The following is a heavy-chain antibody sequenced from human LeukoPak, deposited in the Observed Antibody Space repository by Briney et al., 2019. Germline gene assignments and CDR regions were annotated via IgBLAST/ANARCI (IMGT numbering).Heavy chain of an antibody. Sequence: GRSLRLSCAATGFXFSNYAIHWGRQAPGKGLEWLAFISDDGSRQHYADSVKGRFTISRENAKKTLNLQMNILRAEDTAVYYCVKDRTGTYTLDYWGQGTLVTVSS. V-gene: IGHV3-30-3*01. CDR2: ISDDGSRQ. J-gene: IGHJ4*02. D-gene: IGHD3-10*01. CDR3: VKDRTGTYTLDY. CDR1: GFXFSNYA.